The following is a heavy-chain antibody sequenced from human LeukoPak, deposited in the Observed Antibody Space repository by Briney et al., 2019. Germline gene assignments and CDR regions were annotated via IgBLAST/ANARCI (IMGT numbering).Heavy chain of an antibody. Sequence: PSETLSLTCTVSGGSISSGGYYWSWIRQPPGKGLEWIGYIYHSGSTYYNPSLKSRVTISVDRSKNQFSLKLSSVTAADTSVYYCARGSRSSWYWGQGTLVTVSS. D-gene: IGHD6-13*01. CDR3: ARGSRSSWY. J-gene: IGHJ4*02. V-gene: IGHV4-30-2*01. CDR1: GGSISSGGYY. CDR2: IYHSGST.